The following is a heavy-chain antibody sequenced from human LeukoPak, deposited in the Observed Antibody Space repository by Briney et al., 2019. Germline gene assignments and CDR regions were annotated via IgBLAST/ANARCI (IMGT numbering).Heavy chain of an antibody. CDR2: ISYDGSNK. CDR3: AKDQSYYDSSGYCQTTGTFDY. D-gene: IGHD3-22*01. J-gene: IGHJ4*02. V-gene: IGHV3-30*18. Sequence: PGRSLRLSCAASGFTFSSYGMHWVRQAPGKGLEWVAVISYDGSNKYYADSVKGRFTISRDNSKNTLYLQMNSLRAEDTAVYYCAKDQSYYDSSGYCQTTGTFDYWGQGTLVTVSS. CDR1: GFTFSSYG.